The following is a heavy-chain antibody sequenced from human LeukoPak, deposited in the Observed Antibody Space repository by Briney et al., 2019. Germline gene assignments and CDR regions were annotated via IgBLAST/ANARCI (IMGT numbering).Heavy chain of an antibody. D-gene: IGHD3-22*01. CDR2: IYYSGST. CDR1: GGSFSGYY. CDR3: ARNTYYYDSSGAARGWFDP. V-gene: IGHV4-59*01. J-gene: IGHJ5*02. Sequence: SETLSLTCAVYGGSFSGYYWSWIRQPPGKGLEWIGYIYYSGSTNYNPSLKSRVTISVDTSKNQFSLKLSSVTAADTAVYYCARNTYYYDSSGAARGWFDPWGQGTLVTVSS.